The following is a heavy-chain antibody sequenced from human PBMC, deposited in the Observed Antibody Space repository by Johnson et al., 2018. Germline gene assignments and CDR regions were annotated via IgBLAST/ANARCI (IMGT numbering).Heavy chain of an antibody. Sequence: QVQLVEAGGGVVQPWRSLRLSCAASGFTFSSYGMHWVRQAPGTGLEWVAIISYDGSNQYYADSVKGRFTISRDNSKNTLYLQMNSLSAEDKAVFYCAKDRGDDAFDIWGQGTMVTVSS. J-gene: IGHJ3*02. CDR3: AKDRGDDAFDI. CDR1: GFTFSSYG. D-gene: IGHD3-10*01. V-gene: IGHV3-30*18. CDR2: ISYDGSNQ.